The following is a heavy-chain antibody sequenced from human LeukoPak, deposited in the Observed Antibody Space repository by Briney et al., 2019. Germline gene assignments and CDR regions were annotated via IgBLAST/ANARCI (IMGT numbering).Heavy chain of an antibody. D-gene: IGHD3-16*02. CDR1: GFTFNSYA. J-gene: IGHJ4*02. V-gene: IGHV3-23*01. Sequence: GGSLRLSCAASGFTFNSYAMSWVRQAPGKGLEWVSAISGSGGSTYYADSVKGRFTISRDNSKNTLYLQMNSLRAEDTAVYYCATTFGGLRLGELSSDYWGQGTLVTVSS. CDR2: ISGSGGST. CDR3: ATTFGGLRLGELSSDY.